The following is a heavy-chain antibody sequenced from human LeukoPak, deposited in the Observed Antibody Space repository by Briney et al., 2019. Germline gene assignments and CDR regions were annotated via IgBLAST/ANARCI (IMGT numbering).Heavy chain of an antibody. CDR2: ISGSGGST. D-gene: IGHD1-26*01. J-gene: IGHJ3*02. CDR3: AKGRSGSYYPPGSDAFDI. Sequence: GGSLRLSCAASGFTFSSYAMSWVRQAPGKGLEWVSAISGSGGSTYYADSVKGRFTISRDNSKNTLYLQMNSLRAEDTAVYYCAKGRSGSYYPPGSDAFDIWGQGTMVTVSS. CDR1: GFTFSSYA. V-gene: IGHV3-23*01.